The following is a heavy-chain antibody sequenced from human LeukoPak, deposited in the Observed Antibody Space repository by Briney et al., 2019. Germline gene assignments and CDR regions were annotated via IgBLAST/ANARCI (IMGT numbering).Heavy chain of an antibody. CDR2: LYHTGTT. CDR1: GYSFSSGFF. Sequence: PSETLSLTCTVSGYSFSSGFFWGWIRQPPGKGLEWIGSLYHTGTTYNNPSLKSRVTMSLDTSKNQFSLKMTSVTAADTAVYYCARDKDLAVAANWFDPWGQETLVIVSS. J-gene: IGHJ5*02. CDR3: ARDKDLAVAANWFDP. D-gene: IGHD6-19*01. V-gene: IGHV4-38-2*02.